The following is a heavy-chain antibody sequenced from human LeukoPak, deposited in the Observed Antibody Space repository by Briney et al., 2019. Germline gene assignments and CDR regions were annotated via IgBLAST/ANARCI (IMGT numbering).Heavy chain of an antibody. Sequence: GGSLRLSCAASGFTFSSYGMHWVRQAPGKGLEWVAFIRYDGSNKHYADAVKGRFTISRDNSKNTLYLQMNSLRAEDTAVYYCASSGRRSRDYWGQGTLVTVSS. D-gene: IGHD1-26*01. CDR3: ASSGRRSRDY. V-gene: IGHV3-30*02. CDR1: GFTFSSYG. CDR2: IRYDGSNK. J-gene: IGHJ4*02.